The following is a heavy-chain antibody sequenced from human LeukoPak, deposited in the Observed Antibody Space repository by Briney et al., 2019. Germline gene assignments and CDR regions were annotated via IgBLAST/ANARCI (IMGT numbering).Heavy chain of an antibody. J-gene: IGHJ4*02. CDR2: LRYDGSNT. Sequence: GGSLRLSCAASGFTFSSYATSWVRQAPGKGLEWVTFLRYDGSNTYYADSVKGRFTISRDTSKNTLYLQMNSLRPADTAVYYCAKSDGSRSYDSWGQGTLVTVSS. V-gene: IGHV3-30*02. D-gene: IGHD3-10*01. CDR1: GFTFSSYA. CDR3: AKSDGSRSYDS.